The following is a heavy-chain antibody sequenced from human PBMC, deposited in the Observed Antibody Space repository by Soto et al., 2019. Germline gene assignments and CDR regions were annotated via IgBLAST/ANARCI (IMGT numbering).Heavy chain of an antibody. J-gene: IGHJ4*02. CDR2: LYYSGTT. V-gene: IGHV4-30-4*01. CDR1: GGSINSDDYY. Sequence: QVQLQESGPGLVKPSQPLSLPCTVSGGSINSDDYYWSWIRQPPGKGLEWIGYLYYSGTTYYNPSLKSRVTISVDASKSQFSPRLTSVTAADTAVYYCARDDNYETSGIDYWGQGTLVTVSS. CDR3: ARDDNYETSGIDY. D-gene: IGHD3-22*01.